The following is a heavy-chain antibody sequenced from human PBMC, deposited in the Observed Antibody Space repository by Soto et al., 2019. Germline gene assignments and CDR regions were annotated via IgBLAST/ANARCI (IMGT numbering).Heavy chain of an antibody. Sequence: QVQLVQYGAEVKKPGSSVKVSCKASGGTLNSYTINWVRQAPGHGPEWLGRIIPVLGVANYAQTFQGRVTITADKSTSTVYMDLTSLRSEDTAVYYCARSSVAAAGTLGNWGPGTLVTVSS. CDR1: GGTLNSYT. D-gene: IGHD6-13*01. V-gene: IGHV1-69*02. CDR2: IIPVLGVA. J-gene: IGHJ4*02. CDR3: ARSSVAAAGTLGN.